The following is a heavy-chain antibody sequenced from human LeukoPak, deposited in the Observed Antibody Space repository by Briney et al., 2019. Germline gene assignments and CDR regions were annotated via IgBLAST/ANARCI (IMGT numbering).Heavy chain of an antibody. D-gene: IGHD3-3*01. CDR1: GFTVSSNY. J-gene: IGHJ6*02. CDR2: IYSGGST. CDR3: VAFWSDYYRPNYYYGMDV. V-gene: IGHV3-66*01. Sequence: GGSLRLSCAASGFTVSSNYMSWVRQAPGKGLEWVSVIYSGGSTYYADSVKGRFTISRDNSKNTLYLQMNSLRAEDTAVYYCVAFWSDYYRPNYYYGMDVWGQGTTVTVSS.